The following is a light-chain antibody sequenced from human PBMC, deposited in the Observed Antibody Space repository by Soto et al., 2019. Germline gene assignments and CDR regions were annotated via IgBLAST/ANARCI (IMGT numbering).Light chain of an antibody. V-gene: IGKV1-39*01. CDR3: QQSFNSPYT. J-gene: IGKJ2*01. CDR2: AAS. Sequence: DIQMTQSPSSLSASVGDTVTITCRASQSIDRYLNWYQQKPGKAPKLLIYAASILESGVPSRFSGIGSGTDFALTISSLQPEDFVIYYRQQSFNSPYTFGQGTKVNIK. CDR1: QSIDRY.